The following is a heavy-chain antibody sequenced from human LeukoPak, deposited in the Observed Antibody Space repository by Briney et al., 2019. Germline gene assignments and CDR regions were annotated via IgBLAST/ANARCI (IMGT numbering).Heavy chain of an antibody. D-gene: IGHD3-22*01. CDR3: ARGFTTWGYFDC. J-gene: IGHJ4*02. CDR2: ISVHNGNT. Sequence: ASVKVSCKASGYTFTSYAITWVRQAPGQGLEWMGWISVHNGNTNYAQKLQGRVTMTTDTSTSTAYMELRSLRSDDTAVYYCARGFTTWGYFDCWGQGTLVTVSS. V-gene: IGHV1-18*01. CDR1: GYTFTSYA.